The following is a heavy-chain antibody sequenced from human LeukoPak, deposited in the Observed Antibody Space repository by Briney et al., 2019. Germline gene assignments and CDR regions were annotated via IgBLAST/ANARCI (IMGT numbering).Heavy chain of an antibody. Sequence: PSETLSLTCTVCGGSFSSSSYHWGWIRQPPGKGLEWIGSIYYSGSTYYNPSLKSRVTISVDTSKNQFSLKLSSVTAADTAVYYCASVLLPAANYYYYYMDVWGKGTTVTVSS. D-gene: IGHD2-2*01. J-gene: IGHJ6*03. CDR3: ASVLLPAANYYYYYMDV. V-gene: IGHV4-39*01. CDR1: GGSFSSSSYH. CDR2: IYYSGST.